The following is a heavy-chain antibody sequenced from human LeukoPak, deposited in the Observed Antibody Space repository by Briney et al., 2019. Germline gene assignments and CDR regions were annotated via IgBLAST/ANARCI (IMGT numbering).Heavy chain of an antibody. V-gene: IGHV4-39*07. CDR2: IYYSGST. CDR1: GGSISSSSYY. D-gene: IGHD5-12*01. CDR3: ARGIVAMAADY. J-gene: IGHJ4*02. Sequence: SETLSLTCTVSGGSISSSSYYWGWIRQPPGKGLEWIGSIYYSGSTYYNPSLKSRVTISVDTSKNQFSLKLSSVTAADTAVYYCARGIVAMAADYWGQGTLVTVSS.